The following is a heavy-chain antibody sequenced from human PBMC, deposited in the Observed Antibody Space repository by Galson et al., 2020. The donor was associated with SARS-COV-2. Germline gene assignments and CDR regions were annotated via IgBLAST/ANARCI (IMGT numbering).Heavy chain of an antibody. CDR3: ATSPAVTTVGLPPFRTQTANYCYSYGMDV. CDR1: GYTLTELS. D-gene: IGHD4-17*01. V-gene: IGHV1-24*01. Sequence: ASVKVSCKVSGYTLTELSMHWVRQAPGKGLEWMGGFDPEDGETIYAQKFQGRVTMSEDTSTDTAYMELSSLRSEDTAVYYCATSPAVTTVGLPPFRTQTANYCYSYGMDVWGQGTTVTVSS. CDR2: FDPEDGET. J-gene: IGHJ6*02.